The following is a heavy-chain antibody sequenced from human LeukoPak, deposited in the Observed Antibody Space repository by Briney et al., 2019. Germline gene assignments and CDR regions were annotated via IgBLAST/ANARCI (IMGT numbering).Heavy chain of an antibody. CDR3: ARDHSGWSSADLYFDS. V-gene: IGHV4-59*01. CDR2: VYHSGYT. CDR1: NDSISVYY. D-gene: IGHD6-19*01. J-gene: IGHJ4*02. Sequence: SETLSLTCTVSNDSISVYYWSWIRQPPGKGLEWIGYVYHSGYTDYNPSLASRVTMTTDTSKNRISLKLNSVTAADTAIYYCARDHSGWSSADLYFDSWGPGTLVTVSS.